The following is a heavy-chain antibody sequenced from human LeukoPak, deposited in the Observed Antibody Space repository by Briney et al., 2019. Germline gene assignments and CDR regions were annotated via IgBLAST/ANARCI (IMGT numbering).Heavy chain of an antibody. CDR1: GFAFTSYG. CDR2: LRYDGGLE. CDR3: AKDRDIDS. Sequence: GGSLRLSCVASGFAFTSYGMHWVRQAPGKGLEWVAFLRYDGGLEYYADSMKGRFTISRDNSKNTLYLQINSLRPEDTAVYYCAKDRDIDSWGQGTLVTVSS. J-gene: IGHJ4*02. V-gene: IGHV3-30*02.